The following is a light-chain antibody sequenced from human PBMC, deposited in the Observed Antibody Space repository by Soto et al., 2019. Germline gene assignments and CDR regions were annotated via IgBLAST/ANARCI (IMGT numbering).Light chain of an antibody. V-gene: IGLV3-21*04. Sequence: SYELTQPPSVSVAPGKTARVTCGGDNIGSKSVHWYQQKPGQAPVLVIYYGSDRPSGIPERFSGSNSGNTATLTISRVEAGDEAEYYCQVWDSSRDPCVFGGGTKVTVL. CDR2: YGS. CDR3: QVWDSSRDPCV. J-gene: IGLJ3*02. CDR1: NIGSKS.